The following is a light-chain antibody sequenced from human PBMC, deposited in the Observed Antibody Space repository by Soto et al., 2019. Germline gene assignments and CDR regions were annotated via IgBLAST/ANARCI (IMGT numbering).Light chain of an antibody. CDR3: QQYNNWPRGT. J-gene: IGKJ1*01. V-gene: IGKV3-15*01. CDR1: QSVSSS. CDR2: GAS. Sequence: EIVMTQSPATLSVSPGERATISCRASQSVSSSLAWYQQKPGQAPRLLIYGASIRAIVIPARFSGSGSGTEFTLTISSLQSEDFAFYYCQQYNNWPRGTFGQGTKV.